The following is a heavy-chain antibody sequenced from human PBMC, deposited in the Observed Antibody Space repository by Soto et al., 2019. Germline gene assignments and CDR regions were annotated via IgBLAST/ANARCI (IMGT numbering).Heavy chain of an antibody. Sequence: SETLSPTCPVSGGSISSYSWSWIRHPARKGLQWIGRSYTSGSTNYNPSLKSRVTMSVDTSKNQFSLKLSSVTAADTAVYYCARACSSTSCYDVFDSWGQGTLVTVSS. V-gene: IGHV4-4*07. CDR3: ARACSSTSCYDVFDS. D-gene: IGHD2-2*01. CDR2: SYTSGST. CDR1: GGSISSYS. J-gene: IGHJ4*02.